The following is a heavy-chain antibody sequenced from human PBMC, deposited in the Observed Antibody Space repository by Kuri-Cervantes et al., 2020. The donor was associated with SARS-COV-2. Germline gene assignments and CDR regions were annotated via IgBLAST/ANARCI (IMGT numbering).Heavy chain of an antibody. CDR1: GYTFTGYY. V-gene: IGHV1-2*06. J-gene: IGHJ4*02. D-gene: IGHD2/OR15-2a*01. CDR3: ARDGSTTMKAGDY. CDR2: INPNSGGT. Sequence: ASVKVSCKASGYTFTGYYMHWVRQAPGQGLEWMGRINPNSGGTNYAQKFQGRVTMTRDTSISTAYMELSSLRSEDTAVYYCARDGSTTMKAGDYWGQGTLVTVSS.